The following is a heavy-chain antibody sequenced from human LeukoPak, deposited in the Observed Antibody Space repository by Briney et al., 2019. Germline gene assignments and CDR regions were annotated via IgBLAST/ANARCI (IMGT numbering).Heavy chain of an antibody. Sequence: LPGGSLRLSCAASGFTVSSTYMSWVRQAPGKGLEWVAVIYTGGNTYYADSVKGRFTISRHNSNNTLYLQMNSLRVEDTAVYYCARGHYGDYSFDYWGREPWSPSPQ. CDR2: IYTGGNT. V-gene: IGHV3-53*04. CDR1: GFTVSSTY. CDR3: ARGHYGDYSFDY. J-gene: IGHJ4*02. D-gene: IGHD4-17*01.